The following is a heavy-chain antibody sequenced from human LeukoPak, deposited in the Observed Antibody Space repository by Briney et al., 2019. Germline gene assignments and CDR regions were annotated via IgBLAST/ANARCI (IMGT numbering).Heavy chain of an antibody. Sequence: GGSLRLSCAASGFTFSTCAMGWVRQAPGKGLGWVSAISGSGGSTFYADSVKGRFTISRDNAKNPLYLQMNSLTDEDTAVYYCARDSKRDGYNPRGYYFDYWGQGKLVTVSS. CDR2: ISGSGGST. CDR3: ARDSKRDGYNPRGYYFDY. V-gene: IGHV3-23*01. CDR1: GFTFSTCA. J-gene: IGHJ4*02. D-gene: IGHD5-24*01.